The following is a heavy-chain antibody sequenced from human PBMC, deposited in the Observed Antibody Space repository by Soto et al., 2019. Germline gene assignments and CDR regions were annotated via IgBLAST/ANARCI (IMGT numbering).Heavy chain of an antibody. V-gene: IGHV3-48*01. CDR3: ARANYYSSPGDFDY. Sequence: EVQLVESGGGLVQPGGSLRLSCAASGFTFSSYSMNWVRQAPGKGLEWVSYISSSSSTIYYADSVKGRFTISRDNAKNSLYLQMNSLRAEDTAVYDFARANYYSSPGDFDYWGQGTLVTVSS. D-gene: IGHD3-10*01. CDR2: ISSSSSTI. J-gene: IGHJ4*02. CDR1: GFTFSSYS.